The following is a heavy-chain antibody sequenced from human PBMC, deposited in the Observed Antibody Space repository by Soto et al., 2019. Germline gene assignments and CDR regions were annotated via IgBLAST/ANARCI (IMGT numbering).Heavy chain of an antibody. V-gene: IGHV3-21*01. Sequence: GGSLRLSCAASGFTFSSYSMNWVRQAPGKGLEWVSSISSSSSYIYYADSVKGRFTISRDNAKNSLYLQMNSLRAEDTAVYHCARDDRGGDSSGYYFDYWGQGTLVTVSS. D-gene: IGHD3-22*01. J-gene: IGHJ4*02. CDR3: ARDDRGGDSSGYYFDY. CDR2: ISSSSSYI. CDR1: GFTFSSYS.